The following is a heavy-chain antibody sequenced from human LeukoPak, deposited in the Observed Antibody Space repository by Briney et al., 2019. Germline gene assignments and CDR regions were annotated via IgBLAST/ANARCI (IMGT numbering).Heavy chain of an antibody. J-gene: IGHJ6*03. D-gene: IGHD2-15*01. CDR3: AKDTSAWWYHRAYMNV. CDR1: GFTFSNYA. V-gene: IGHV3-23*01. CDR2: ISGSGDTT. Sequence: GGSLTLSCAASGFTFSNYAMSWVRQAPGGGLEWVSAISGSGDTTFHADSVKGRFTTSRDNSKNTLSLQMSSLRVEDSAVYFCAKDTSAWWYHRAYMNVWGTGTTVTVSS.